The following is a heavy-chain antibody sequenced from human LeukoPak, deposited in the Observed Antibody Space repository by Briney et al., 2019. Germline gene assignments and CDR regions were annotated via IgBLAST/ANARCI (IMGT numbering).Heavy chain of an antibody. CDR2: ISYDGSNK. V-gene: IGHV3-30-3*01. Sequence: PGGSLRLSCAASGFTFSSYAMHWVRQAPGKGLEWVAVISYDGSNKYYADPVKGRFTISRDNSKNTLYLQMNSLRAEDTAVYYCARGRIAGLKGGMDVWGQGTTVTVSS. D-gene: IGHD3-10*01. CDR3: ARGRIAGLKGGMDV. CDR1: GFTFSSYA. J-gene: IGHJ6*02.